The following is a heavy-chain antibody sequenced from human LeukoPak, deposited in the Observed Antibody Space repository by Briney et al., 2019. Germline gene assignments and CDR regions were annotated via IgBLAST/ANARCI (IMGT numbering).Heavy chain of an antibody. Sequence: SETLSLTCTVSGYSISSGYYWGWIRQPPGKGLEWIGSIYHSGSTYYSPSLKSRVTISVDTSKNQFSLKLSSVTAADTAVYYCARVPRTTSFDYWGQGTLVTVSS. D-gene: IGHD1-7*01. CDR3: ARVPRTTSFDY. J-gene: IGHJ4*02. CDR2: IYHSGST. V-gene: IGHV4-38-2*02. CDR1: GYSISSGYY.